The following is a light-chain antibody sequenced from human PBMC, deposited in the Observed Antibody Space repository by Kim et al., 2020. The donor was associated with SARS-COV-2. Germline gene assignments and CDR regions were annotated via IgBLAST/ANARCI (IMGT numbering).Light chain of an antibody. Sequence: GETATLSCRATRCVINQLAWYQQKPGQAPRTLIYDASNSAMGIPDKFSGSGSGTDFTLTISRLEPEDYALYYCHQDNSAPPLTFGGGTKVDIK. V-gene: IGKV3-20*01. CDR3: HQDNSAPPLT. CDR1: RCVINQ. CDR2: DAS. J-gene: IGKJ4*01.